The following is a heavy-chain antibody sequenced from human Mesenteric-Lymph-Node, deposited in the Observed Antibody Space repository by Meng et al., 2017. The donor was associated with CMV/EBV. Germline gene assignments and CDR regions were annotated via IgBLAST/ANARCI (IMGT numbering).Heavy chain of an antibody. CDR1: GFTFEEYG. CDR3: ARPHYGSGRHFYYYGMDV. CDR2: INWNGDST. D-gene: IGHD3-10*01. J-gene: IGHJ6*02. V-gene: IGHV3-20*01. Sequence: GGSLRLSCAASGFTFEEYGMTWVRQVPGKGLEWVSVINWNGDSTGYADSVKGRFTISRDNAKNSLYLQMDSLRAEDTALYHCARPHYGSGRHFYYYGMDVWGQGTTVTVSS.